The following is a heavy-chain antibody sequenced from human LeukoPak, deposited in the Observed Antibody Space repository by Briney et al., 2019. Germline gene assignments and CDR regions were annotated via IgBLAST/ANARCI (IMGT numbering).Heavy chain of an antibody. CDR2: IGTAGDT. CDR1: GFAFSGYA. V-gene: IGHV3-13*01. J-gene: IGHJ3*02. CDR3: ARYTNDAFDI. D-gene: IGHD2-2*02. Sequence: GGSLRLSCAASGFAFSGYAIHWVRQATGKGLEWVSAIGTAGDTYYPGSVKGRFTISRENGKNSLYLQMNSLRARDTAIYYCARYTNDAFDIWGQGTMVTVSS.